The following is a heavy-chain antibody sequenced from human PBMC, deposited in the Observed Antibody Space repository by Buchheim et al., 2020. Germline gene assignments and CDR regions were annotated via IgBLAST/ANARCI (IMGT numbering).Heavy chain of an antibody. J-gene: IGHJ6*02. CDR3: AKDGATSGYCSSTSCYGGGNYYYYGMDV. V-gene: IGHV3-23*01. CDR1: GFTFSSYA. Sequence: EVQLLESGGGLVQPGGSLRLSCAASGFTFSSYAMSWVRQAPGKGLEWVSAISGSGGSTYYADSVKGRFTISRDNSKNTLYLQRNSLRAEDTAVYYCAKDGATSGYCSSTSCYGGGNYYYYGMDVWGQGTT. D-gene: IGHD2-2*01. CDR2: ISGSGGST.